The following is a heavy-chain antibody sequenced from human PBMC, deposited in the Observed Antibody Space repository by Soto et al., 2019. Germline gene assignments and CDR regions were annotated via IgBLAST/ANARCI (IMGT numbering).Heavy chain of an antibody. CDR2: TNHSGST. V-gene: IGHV4-34*01. J-gene: IGHJ6*02. Sequence: PSETLSLTCAVYVGSFSGYYWNWIRQPPGKGLEWIGETNHSGSTNHNPSLKSRVTISVDASKNQFSLKVSSVTAADTAVYFCARGEPRYCSSTSCYRGNSNGMDVWGQGTTVTVSS. CDR3: ARGEPRYCSSTSCYRGNSNGMDV. D-gene: IGHD2-2*02. CDR1: VGSFSGYY.